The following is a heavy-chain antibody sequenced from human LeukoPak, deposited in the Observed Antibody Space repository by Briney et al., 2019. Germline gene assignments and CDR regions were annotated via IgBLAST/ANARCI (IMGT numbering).Heavy chain of an antibody. CDR1: GFTFTNYV. J-gene: IGHJ4*02. D-gene: IGHD2-15*01. Sequence: GALKLSCVVSGFTFTNYVGHLVRQAPGKGTEWGTLVSSDGGNKYYADSVKGRFSVSRDISKNTLYLQMNSLRVDDTAVYYCARDSETTPIHVLGYWGQGTLVTVSS. CDR3: ARDSETTPIHVLGY. CDR2: VSSDGGNK. V-gene: IGHV3-30-3*01.